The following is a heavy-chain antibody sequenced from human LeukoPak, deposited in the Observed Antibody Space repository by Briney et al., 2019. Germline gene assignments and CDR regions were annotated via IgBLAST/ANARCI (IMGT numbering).Heavy chain of an antibody. Sequence: GGSLRLSCEASGFTFSSYAMSWVRQAPGKGLAWVSVISSSADSTYYADSVKGRFTISRDNSKNTLYLQMNNLRAEDTAVYYCAKPLEKYTYGGNFDYWGQGLLVTVSS. CDR3: AKPLEKYTYGGNFDY. D-gene: IGHD4-23*01. J-gene: IGHJ4*02. CDR2: ISSSADST. V-gene: IGHV3-23*01. CDR1: GFTFSSYA.